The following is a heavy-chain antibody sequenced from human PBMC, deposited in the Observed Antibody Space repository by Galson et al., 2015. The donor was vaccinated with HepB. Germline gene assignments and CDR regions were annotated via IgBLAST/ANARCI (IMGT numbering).Heavy chain of an antibody. J-gene: IGHJ4*02. CDR3: AALGYCTGSDCYKTH. CDR1: GFTFSSYR. CDR2: INGDGRST. Sequence: SLRLSCAASGFTFSSYRMHWVRQAPGKGLVWVSRINGDGRSTNYADSVKGRFTVSRDNAKSTLFLQMNSLRAADTAVYYCAALGYCTGSDCYKTHWSQGTLVTVSS. D-gene: IGHD2-8*02. V-gene: IGHV3-74*01.